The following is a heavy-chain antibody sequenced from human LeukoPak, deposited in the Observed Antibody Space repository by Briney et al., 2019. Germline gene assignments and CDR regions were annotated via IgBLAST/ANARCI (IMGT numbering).Heavy chain of an antibody. D-gene: IGHD2-15*01. V-gene: IGHV3-23*01. Sequence: GGSLRLSCAASGFTFSSYAMSWVRQAPGKGLEWVSAISGSGGSTYYADSVKGRFTISRDNSKNTLYLQMNSLRAEDTAVYYCAKDFLWERYCSGGSCEYYFDYWGQGTLVTVSS. CDR1: GFTFSSYA. CDR2: ISGSGGST. J-gene: IGHJ4*02. CDR3: AKDFLWERYCSGGSCEYYFDY.